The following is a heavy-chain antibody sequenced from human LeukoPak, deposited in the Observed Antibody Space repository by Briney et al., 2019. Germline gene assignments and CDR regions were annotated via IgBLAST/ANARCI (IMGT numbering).Heavy chain of an antibody. D-gene: IGHD3-3*01. CDR1: GFTFSSCS. Sequence: GGSLRLSCAASGFTFSSCSMNWVRQAPGKGLEWVSSISSSSSYIYYADSVKGRFTISRDNAKNSLYLQMSSLRAEDTAVYYCARGSTYYDFWSGLSFGYWGQGTLVTVSS. CDR3: ARGSTYYDFWSGLSFGY. CDR2: ISSSSSYI. V-gene: IGHV3-21*01. J-gene: IGHJ4*02.